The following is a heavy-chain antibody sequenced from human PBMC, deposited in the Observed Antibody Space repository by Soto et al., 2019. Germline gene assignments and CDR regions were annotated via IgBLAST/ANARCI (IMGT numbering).Heavy chain of an antibody. V-gene: IGHV4-39*01. CDR1: GGSFSGYY. J-gene: IGHJ4*02. CDR2: IYYLGNT. Sequence: SETLSLTCAVYGGSFSGYYWGWIRQPPGKGLEWVGSIYYLGNTYYNPSLGSRVTISVDTSKNQFSLKLRSVTAADTAFFYCAGLYPYESSGYHLNYWGQGALVTVSS. D-gene: IGHD3-22*01. CDR3: AGLYPYESSGYHLNY.